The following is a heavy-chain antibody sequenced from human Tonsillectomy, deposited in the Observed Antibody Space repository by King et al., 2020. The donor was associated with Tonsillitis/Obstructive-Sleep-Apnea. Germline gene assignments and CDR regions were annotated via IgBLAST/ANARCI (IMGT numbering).Heavy chain of an antibody. D-gene: IGHD2-2*01. Sequence: VQLVESGGGLVQPGGSLRLSCSASGFIFNSYAMHWVRQAPGKGLAYVSGISSNGGTTYYADYVKGRFTISRDSSKNTLNLQMSSLRAEDTGVYYCVKDFKSVIPVLGGAFDIWGQGTMVAVSS. CDR3: VKDFKSVIPVLGGAFDI. J-gene: IGHJ3*02. CDR1: GFIFNSYA. CDR2: ISSNGGTT. V-gene: IGHV3-64D*06.